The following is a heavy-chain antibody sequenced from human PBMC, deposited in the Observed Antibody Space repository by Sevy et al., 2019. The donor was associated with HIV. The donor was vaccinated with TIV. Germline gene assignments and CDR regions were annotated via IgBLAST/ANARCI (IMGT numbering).Heavy chain of an antibody. Sequence: ASVKVSCKASGYTFTSYDINWVRQATGQGLEWMVWMNPNSGNTGYAQKFQGRVTMTRNTSISTAYMELSSLRSEDTAVYYCARGLPTYYYGSGSSLGNWFDPWGQGTLVTVSS. CDR2: MNPNSGNT. CDR1: GYTFTSYD. V-gene: IGHV1-8*01. CDR3: ARGLPTYYYGSGSSLGNWFDP. D-gene: IGHD3-10*01. J-gene: IGHJ5*02.